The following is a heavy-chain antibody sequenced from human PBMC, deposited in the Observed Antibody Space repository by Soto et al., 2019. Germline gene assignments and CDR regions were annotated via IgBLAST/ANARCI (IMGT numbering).Heavy chain of an antibody. CDR2: SKDKASNYAT. J-gene: IGHJ6*02. V-gene: IGHV3-73*02. CDR3: AGGVWFGANYGVDV. D-gene: IGHD3-10*01. Sequence: EVQLVESGGGLVQPGGSLRLSCAASGFTFSGSAVHWVRQASGKGLEWVGRSKDKASNYATAYSASVQGRFTISRDDSXHTAFLQMNSLKIEATAVYYCAGGVWFGANYGVDVWGQGTTVTVSS. CDR1: GFTFSGSA.